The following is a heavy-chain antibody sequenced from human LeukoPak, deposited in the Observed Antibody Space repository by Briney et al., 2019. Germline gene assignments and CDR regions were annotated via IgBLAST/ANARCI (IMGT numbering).Heavy chain of an antibody. D-gene: IGHD3-9*01. CDR1: GYTFSSFG. CDR2: ISAYNGEI. V-gene: IGHV1-18*01. J-gene: IGHJ4*02. CDR3: ARGDILTGYEFDY. Sequence: ASVKVSCKASGYTFSSFGITWVRQAPGQGLEWMGWISAYNGEIKYAQRIQGRVTMTTDTSTATAYMELRSLRSDDTAVYYCARGDILTGYEFDYWGQGTLVTVSS.